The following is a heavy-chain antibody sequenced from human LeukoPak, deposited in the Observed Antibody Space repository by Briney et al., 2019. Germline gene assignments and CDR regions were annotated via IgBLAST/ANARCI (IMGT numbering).Heavy chain of an antibody. Sequence: SETLSLTCTVSGGFISSSTYDWGWVRQPPGKGLEWIGSIYYTGRTNYNPSLKSRVAISVDTSKNQFSLKLSSVTAADTAVYYCARLALVVVPAAMVATFDYWGQGTLITVSS. CDR3: ARLALVVVPAAMVATFDY. CDR1: GGFISSSTYD. CDR2: IYYTGRT. J-gene: IGHJ4*02. D-gene: IGHD2-2*01. V-gene: IGHV4-39*01.